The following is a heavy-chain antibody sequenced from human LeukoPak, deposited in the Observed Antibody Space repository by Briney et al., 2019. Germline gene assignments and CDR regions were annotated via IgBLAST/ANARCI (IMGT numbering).Heavy chain of an antibody. Sequence: GGSLRLSCAASGFTFSTYGMHWVRQAPGKGLEWVAVISYDGSNKYYADSVRGRFTISRDNSKSTLYLQMNSLRPEDTAVYYCAKDRGSSSWRTFDYWGQGTLVTVSS. D-gene: IGHD6-13*01. V-gene: IGHV3-30*18. CDR1: GFTFSTYG. J-gene: IGHJ4*02. CDR2: ISYDGSNK. CDR3: AKDRGSSSWRTFDY.